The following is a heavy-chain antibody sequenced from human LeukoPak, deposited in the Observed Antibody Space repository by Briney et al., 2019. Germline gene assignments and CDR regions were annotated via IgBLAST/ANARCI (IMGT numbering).Heavy chain of an antibody. V-gene: IGHV3-15*04. D-gene: IGHD3-3*01. CDR1: GFTVSKAR. J-gene: IGHJ4*02. Sequence: GGSLTLSCVVSGFTVSKARMNWVRLAPGKGLEWIGRIESASDGGTADYAAPVKGRFSIARDGSTNTVHLHMSGLKTEDTALYYCATVPGITAYGEVVDYWGQGTLVTISS. CDR2: IESASDGGTA. CDR3: ATVPGITAYGEVVDY.